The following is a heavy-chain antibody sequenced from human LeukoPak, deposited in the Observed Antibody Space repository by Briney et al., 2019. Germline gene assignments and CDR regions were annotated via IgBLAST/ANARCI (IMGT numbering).Heavy chain of an antibody. CDR1: GFTFSSYG. D-gene: IGHD6-13*01. CDR2: ISYDGNNQ. V-gene: IGHV3-30*18. Sequence: GGSLRLSCAASGFTFSSYGMHWVRPAPGQGLEWVAVISYDGNNQYYADSVKGRFTISRDNSKNSLYLQMNSLRDEDTAVYYCAKSTLIGGKYSSSWYYFDYWGQGTLVTVSS. CDR3: AKSTLIGGKYSSSWYYFDY. J-gene: IGHJ4*02.